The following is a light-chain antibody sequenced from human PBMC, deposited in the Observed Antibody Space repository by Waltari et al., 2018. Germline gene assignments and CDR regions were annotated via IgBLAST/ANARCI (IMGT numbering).Light chain of an antibody. Sequence: DIVMTKSPDSLAVSLGERATINCKSRQSVLYSSNNKNYLACYQQKPGQPPKLLIYWATTRESGVPHRFSGSESGTDFSLTISSLQAEDVAVYYCQQYYRTPQTFGQGTKVEIK. CDR1: QSVLYSSNNKNY. CDR2: WAT. V-gene: IGKV4-1*01. CDR3: QQYYRTPQT. J-gene: IGKJ1*01.